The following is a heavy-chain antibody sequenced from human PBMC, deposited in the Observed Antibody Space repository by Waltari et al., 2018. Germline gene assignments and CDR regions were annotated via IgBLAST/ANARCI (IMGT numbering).Heavy chain of an antibody. D-gene: IGHD6-19*01. CDR3: ARSPRPIAVAGKVVGMDV. CDR2: IIPILGTA. J-gene: IGHJ6*02. V-gene: IGHV1-69*05. Sequence: QVQLVQSGVEVKQPGSSVKDYCKATGGVFSSTAISWVRTATGQGLEWMGRIIPILGTANYAHKFQGRVTITTDESTSTAYMDLSSLRSEDTAVYYCARSPRPIAVAGKVVGMDVWGQGTTVTVSS. CDR1: GGVFSSTA.